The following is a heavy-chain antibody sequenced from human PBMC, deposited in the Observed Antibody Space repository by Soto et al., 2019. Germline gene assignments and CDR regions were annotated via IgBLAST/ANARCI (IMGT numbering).Heavy chain of an antibody. D-gene: IGHD5-12*01. CDR2: MNPNTGDT. CDR1: GYTFISYD. CDR3: ARGDGYIFDY. J-gene: IGHJ4*02. Sequence: QVQLVQSGAEVKKPGASVKVSCKASGYTFISYDINWVRQATGQGLEWMGWMNPNTGDTGYAQKFQGRVTMNRNTSINTANLELSSLRSDDTAVYFCARGDGYIFDYWGLGTLVTVSS. V-gene: IGHV1-8*01.